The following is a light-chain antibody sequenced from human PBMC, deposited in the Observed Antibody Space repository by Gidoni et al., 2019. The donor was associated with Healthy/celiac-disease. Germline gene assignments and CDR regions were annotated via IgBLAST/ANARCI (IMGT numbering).Light chain of an antibody. Sequence: EVVMTQSPATLSVSPGERAYLSGRASQSVSSTLAGYQQTPGQAPRLPIYGASTRPTGIPATFSVRGPVTEFTLTISSLQSEDFAVYYCQQYNTWPQTFGQGTKLEIK. J-gene: IGKJ2*01. CDR3: QQYNTWPQT. V-gene: IGKV3-15*01. CDR2: GAS. CDR1: QSVSST.